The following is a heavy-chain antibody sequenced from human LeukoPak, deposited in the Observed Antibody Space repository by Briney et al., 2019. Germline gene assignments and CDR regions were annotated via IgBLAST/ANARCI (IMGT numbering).Heavy chain of an antibody. CDR1: GGSPSGYY. V-gene: IGHV4-34*01. Sequence: SETLSLTCAVYGGSPSGYYWSWIRQPPGKGLEWIGEINHSGSTNYNPSLKSRVTISVDTSKNQFSLKLSSVTAADTAVYYCARGPLGSTVTTRAQYFQQWGQGTLVTVSS. D-gene: IGHD4-17*01. CDR2: INHSGST. J-gene: IGHJ1*01. CDR3: ARGPLGSTVTTRAQYFQQ.